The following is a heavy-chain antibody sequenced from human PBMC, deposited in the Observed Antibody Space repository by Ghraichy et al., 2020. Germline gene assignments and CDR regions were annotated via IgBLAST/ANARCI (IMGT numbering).Heavy chain of an antibody. CDR2: ISSSSSYI. Sequence: GGSLRLSCAASGFTFSSYSMNWVRQAPGKGLEWVSSISSSSSYIYYADSVKGRFTISRDNAKNSLYLQMNSLRAEDTAVYYCARDISLGIAAHLSEANAFDIWGQGTMVTVTS. J-gene: IGHJ3*02. CDR3: ARDISLGIAAHLSEANAFDI. D-gene: IGHD6-6*01. V-gene: IGHV3-21*01. CDR1: GFTFSSYS.